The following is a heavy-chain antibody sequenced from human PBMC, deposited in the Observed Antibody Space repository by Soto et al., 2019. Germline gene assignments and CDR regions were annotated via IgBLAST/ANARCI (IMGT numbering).Heavy chain of an antibody. D-gene: IGHD2-15*01. J-gene: IGHJ5*02. V-gene: IGHV1-18*01. CDR1: GYTFNNYG. Sequence: ASVKVSCKASGYTFNNYGIAWVRQAPGQGLEWMGWISSYNGNINYAQKFQGRVTMTTDTSTTTAYMELRSLRSDDTAVYFCARECSGGPCYYGPWGQGTLVTVSS. CDR3: ARECSGGPCYYGP. CDR2: ISSYNGNI.